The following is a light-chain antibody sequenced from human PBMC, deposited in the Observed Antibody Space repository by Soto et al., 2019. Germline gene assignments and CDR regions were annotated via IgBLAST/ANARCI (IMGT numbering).Light chain of an antibody. V-gene: IGKV3-20*01. CDR3: QQYGNSPIT. CDR1: QSVTNNY. CDR2: GAS. Sequence: DIVLTQSPGPLSLSPGERATLSCRASQSVTNNYLAWYQQKPGQAPRLLIDGASSRATGVPDRFSGTVSRTDFTLTISRLEPEDFAVFYCQQYGNSPITFGQGTRLEIK. J-gene: IGKJ5*01.